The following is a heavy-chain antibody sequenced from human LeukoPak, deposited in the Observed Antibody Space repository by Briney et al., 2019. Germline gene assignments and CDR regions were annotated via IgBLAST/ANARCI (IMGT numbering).Heavy chain of an antibody. CDR2: ISDDGRHN. J-gene: IGHJ4*02. CDR1: GFAFSTYA. CDR3: ARVYLERLTAGYFDH. D-gene: IGHD2-8*01. Sequence: GGSLRLSCAASGFAFSTYAMNWVRQAPGKGLEWVAVISDDGRHNYYADSVKGRFTISRDNSKSTLYLQMNSLRDDDSAAYFCARVYLERLTAGYFDHWGQGTQVTVSP. V-gene: IGHV3-30*04.